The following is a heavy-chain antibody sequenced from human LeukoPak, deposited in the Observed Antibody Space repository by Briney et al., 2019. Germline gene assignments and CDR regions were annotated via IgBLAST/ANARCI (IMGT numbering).Heavy chain of an antibody. D-gene: IGHD6-19*01. CDR2: ISGSGGST. J-gene: IGHJ5*02. CDR1: GFTFSSYA. V-gene: IGHV3-23*01. Sequence: GGSLRLSCAASGFTFSSYAMSWVRQAPGKGLEWVAAISGSGGSTYYADSVKGRFTISRDNSKNTLYLQMNSLGAEDTAVYYCAKAGAVAGTDWFDPWGQGTLVTVSS. CDR3: AKAGAVAGTDWFDP.